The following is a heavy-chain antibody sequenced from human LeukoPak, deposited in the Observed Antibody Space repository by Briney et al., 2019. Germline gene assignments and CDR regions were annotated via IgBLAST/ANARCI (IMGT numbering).Heavy chain of an antibody. Sequence: ASVKVSCKASGYTFTSYDINWVRQATGQGLEWMGWMNPNSGNTGYAQKFKGRVTITRNTSISTAYMELSSLRSEDTAVYYCARGLPDSYYDFWSGYHDAFDIWGQGTMVTVPS. V-gene: IGHV1-8*03. CDR3: ARGLPDSYYDFWSGYHDAFDI. J-gene: IGHJ3*02. CDR2: MNPNSGNT. D-gene: IGHD3-3*01. CDR1: GYTFTSYD.